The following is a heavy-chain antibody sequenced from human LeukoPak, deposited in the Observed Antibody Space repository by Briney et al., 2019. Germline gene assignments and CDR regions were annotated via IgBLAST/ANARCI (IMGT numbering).Heavy chain of an antibody. J-gene: IGHJ4*02. D-gene: IGHD3-10*01. CDR2: IREDGGEK. CDR1: GFTFNNYW. V-gene: IGHV3-7*01. CDR3: ARDRVGGALEY. Sequence: GGSLRLSCAASGFTFNNYWMSWVRPAPGEGLEWVATIREDGGEKKYVDSEMGRFTISRDNAKNSLYLQMNSLGAEDTAVYYCARDRVGGALEYWGQGALVTVSS.